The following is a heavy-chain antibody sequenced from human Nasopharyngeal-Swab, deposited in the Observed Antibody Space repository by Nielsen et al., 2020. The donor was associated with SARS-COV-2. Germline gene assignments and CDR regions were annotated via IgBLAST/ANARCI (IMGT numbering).Heavy chain of an antibody. D-gene: IGHD2-15*01. Sequence: GSLRLSCAVSGGSISSGGYYWSWIRQPPGKGLEWIGYIYYSGSTNYNPSLKSRVTISVDTSKNQFSLKLSSVTAADTAVYYCARVGVCGGSCYFFDYWGQGTLVTVSS. CDR3: ARVGVCGGSCYFFDY. CDR2: IYYSGST. CDR1: GGSISSGGYY. V-gene: IGHV4-61*08. J-gene: IGHJ4*02.